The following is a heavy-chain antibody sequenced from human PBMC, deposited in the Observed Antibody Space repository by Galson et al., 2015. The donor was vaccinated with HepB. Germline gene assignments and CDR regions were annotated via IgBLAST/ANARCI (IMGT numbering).Heavy chain of an antibody. V-gene: IGHV1-69*01. J-gene: IGHJ3*02. CDR3: ARGGDIVVVVAADDAFDI. CDR2: IIPIFGTA. Sequence: SCKASGGTFSSYAISWVRQAPGQGLEWMGGIIPIFGTANYAQKFQGRVTITADESTSTAYMELSSLRSEDTAVYYCARGGDIVVVVAADDAFDIWGQGTMVTVPS. D-gene: IGHD2-15*01. CDR1: GGTFSSYA.